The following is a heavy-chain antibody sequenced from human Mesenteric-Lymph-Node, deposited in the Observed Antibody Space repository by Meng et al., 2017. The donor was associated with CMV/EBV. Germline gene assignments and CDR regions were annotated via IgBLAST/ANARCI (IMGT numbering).Heavy chain of an antibody. CDR2: IYHRGNT. CDR1: GDSISRGIYY. CDR3: ARRDYRDLENWFDP. J-gene: IGHJ5*02. Sequence: SGDSISRGIYYWTWIRQHPGKGLGWIGYIYHRGNTYYNPSLKSRVTISVDTSKNHFSLNLNSVTAADTAVYYCARRDYRDLENWFDPWGQGTLVTVSS. D-gene: IGHD4-17*01. V-gene: IGHV4-31*02.